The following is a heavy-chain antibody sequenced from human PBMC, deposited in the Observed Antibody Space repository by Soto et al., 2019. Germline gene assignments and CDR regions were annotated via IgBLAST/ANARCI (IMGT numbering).Heavy chain of an antibody. J-gene: IGHJ4*02. V-gene: IGHV4-34*01. CDR2: INHSGST. Sequence: LSLTCAVYVESFSGYYWSWIRQPPGKGLEWIGEINHSGSTNYNPSLKSRVTISVDTSKNQFSLKLSSVTAADTAVYYCARSGSLDYDFWRGYYQSYWGQGTLVTVSS. CDR3: ARSGSLDYDFWRGYYQSY. D-gene: IGHD3-3*01. CDR1: VESFSGYY.